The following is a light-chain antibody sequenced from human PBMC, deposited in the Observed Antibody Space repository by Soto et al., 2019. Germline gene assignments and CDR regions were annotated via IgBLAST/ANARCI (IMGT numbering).Light chain of an antibody. CDR2: AAS. CDR3: QQYYSYPT. V-gene: IGKV1-16*01. Sequence: DIQMSQSPSSLSASVGDRVTITFQASHDITNYLNWYQQKPGKAPKLLIYAASTLQSGVPSRFSGSGSGTDFTLTISCLQSEDFATYYCQQYYSYPTFGGGTKVDIK. J-gene: IGKJ4*01. CDR1: HDITNY.